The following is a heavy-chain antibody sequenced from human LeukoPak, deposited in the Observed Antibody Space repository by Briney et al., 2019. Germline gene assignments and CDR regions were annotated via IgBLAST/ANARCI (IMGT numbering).Heavy chain of an antibody. CDR1: GGSISSYY. Sequence: SETLSLTCTVSGGSISSYYWTWIRQPAGKGLEWIGRIYTSGSTNYNPSLKSRVTISVDTSKNQFSLKLSSVTAADTAVYYCAREGYSGYDFDYWGQGTLVTVSS. J-gene: IGHJ4*02. CDR2: IYTSGST. D-gene: IGHD5-12*01. CDR3: AREGYSGYDFDY. V-gene: IGHV4-4*07.